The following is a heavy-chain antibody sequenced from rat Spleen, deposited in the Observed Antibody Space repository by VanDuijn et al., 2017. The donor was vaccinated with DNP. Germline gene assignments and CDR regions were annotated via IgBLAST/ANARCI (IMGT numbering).Heavy chain of an antibody. CDR1: GFTFSDYN. CDR3: AETRVFGFDY. D-gene: IGHD1-3*01. Sequence: EVQLVESGGGLVQPGRSLKLSCAASGFTFSDYNMAWVRQAPKKGLEWVATISYDGSSTYYRDSVKGRFTISRDNAKSTLYLQMDSLRSEDTATYYCAETRVFGFDYWGQGVMVTVSS. V-gene: IGHV5-7*01. J-gene: IGHJ2*01. CDR2: ISYDGSST.